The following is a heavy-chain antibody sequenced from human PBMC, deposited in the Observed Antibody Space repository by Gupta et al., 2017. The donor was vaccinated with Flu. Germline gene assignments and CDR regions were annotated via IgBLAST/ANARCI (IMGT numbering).Heavy chain of an antibody. CDR2: IKSKTDGGTT. V-gene: IGHV3-15*01. Sequence: EVQLVESGGGLVKTGGSIRRSCAAHGLNFSKAGMSWVRQAPVTGMEWGGRIKSKTDGGTTDYAAPVKGRFTSASDDSNNTLYLQMNSLKTEYTAVYYCTAHDRAYYGPYYLGQGTLVTVSS. CDR1: GLNFSKAG. D-gene: IGHD2-21*01. CDR3: TAHDRAYYGPYY. J-gene: IGHJ4*02.